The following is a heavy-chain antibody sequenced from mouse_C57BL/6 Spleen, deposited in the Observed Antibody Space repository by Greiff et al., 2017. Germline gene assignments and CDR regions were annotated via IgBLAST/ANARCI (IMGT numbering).Heavy chain of an antibody. Sequence: VQLQQSGPVLVKPGASVKMSCKASGYTFTDYYMNWVKQSHGKSLEWIGVINPYNGGTSYNQKFKGKATLTVDKSSSTAYMELNSLTSEDSAVYYCARGDRYPYWYFDVWGTGTTVTISS. V-gene: IGHV1-19*01. J-gene: IGHJ1*03. D-gene: IGHD1-1*01. CDR3: ARGDRYPYWYFDV. CDR1: GYTFTDYY. CDR2: INPYNGGT.